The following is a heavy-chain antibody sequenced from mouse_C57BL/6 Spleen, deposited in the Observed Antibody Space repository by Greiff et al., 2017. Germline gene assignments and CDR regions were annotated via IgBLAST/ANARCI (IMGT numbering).Heavy chain of an antibody. Sequence: QVQLQQSGPELVTPGASVTISCKASGYAFSSSWMNWVQQRPGKGLEWIGRIYPGDGDPNYNGKFKGKATLPPHKSSSTAYMQLSSVTSEDSAVCFWSRGEYYYAMDYWGQGTSVTVSS. CDR1: GYAFSSSW. CDR2: IYPGDGDP. V-gene: IGHV1-82*01. CDR3: SRGEYYYAMDY. D-gene: IGHD5-2*01. J-gene: IGHJ4*01.